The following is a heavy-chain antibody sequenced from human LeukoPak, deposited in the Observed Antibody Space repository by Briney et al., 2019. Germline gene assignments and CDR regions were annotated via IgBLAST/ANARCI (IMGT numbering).Heavy chain of an antibody. D-gene: IGHD2-15*01. J-gene: IGHJ5*02. CDR1: GFTFSSYE. Sequence: AGGSLRLSCAASGFTFSSYEMNWVRQAPGKGLEWVSYISSSGSTIYYADSVKGRFTISRDNAKNSLYLQMNSLRAEDTAVYSCARGADGVSSNSRGWFDPWGQGTLVTVSS. V-gene: IGHV3-48*03. CDR2: ISSSGSTI. CDR3: ARGADGVSSNSRGWFDP.